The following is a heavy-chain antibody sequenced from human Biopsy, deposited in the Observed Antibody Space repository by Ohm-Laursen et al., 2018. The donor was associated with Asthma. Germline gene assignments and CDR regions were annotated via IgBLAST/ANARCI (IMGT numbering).Heavy chain of an antibody. J-gene: IGHJ6*02. D-gene: IGHD5-12*01. CDR1: GDSLGSFINYA. Sequence: ASVKVSCKASGDSLGSFINYAISWVRRAPRQGLEWMGGLIPVLGTADYAPMFEGRVTITADESTSTAYLELTSLRFEDTAVYYCARGYSGTDRIVYYYSGMEVWGQGTTVTVSS. CDR2: LIPVLGTA. V-gene: IGHV1-69*13. CDR3: ARGYSGTDRIVYYYSGMEV.